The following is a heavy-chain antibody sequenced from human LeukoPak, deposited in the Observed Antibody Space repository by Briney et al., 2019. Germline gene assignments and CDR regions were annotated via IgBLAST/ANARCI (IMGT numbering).Heavy chain of an antibody. CDR1: GFTFDDYG. V-gene: IGHV4-34*01. D-gene: IGHD6-13*01. CDR3: ARGFSSSWYGFDY. Sequence: PGGSLRLSCAASGFTFDDYGMSWIRQPPGKGLEWIGEINHSGSTNYNPSLKSRVTISVDTSKNQFSLKLSSVTAADTAVYYCARGFSSSWYGFDYWGQGTLVTVSS. J-gene: IGHJ4*02. CDR2: INHSGST.